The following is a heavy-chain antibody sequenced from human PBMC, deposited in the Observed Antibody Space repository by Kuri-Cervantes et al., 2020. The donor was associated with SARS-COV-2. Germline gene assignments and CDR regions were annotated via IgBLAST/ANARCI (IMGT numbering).Heavy chain of an antibody. Sequence: SETLSLTCAVYGGSFSGYFWSWIRQSPGKGLEWIGEINYSGSTKYNPSLKSRVTISVDTSKNQFSLKLSSVTAADTAVYYCARGPTGGYDFWSGYETNFDYGGQGTLVTVSS. CDR3: ARGPTGGYDFWSGYETNFDY. V-gene: IGHV4-34*01. D-gene: IGHD3-3*01. J-gene: IGHJ4*02. CDR1: GGSFSGYF. CDR2: INYSGST.